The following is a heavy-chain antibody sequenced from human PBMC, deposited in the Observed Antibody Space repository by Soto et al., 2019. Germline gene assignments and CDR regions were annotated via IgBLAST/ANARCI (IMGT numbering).Heavy chain of an antibody. V-gene: IGHV4-30-4*01. Sequence: TLSVTCSDSGDAITTGDYYWSWIRQPPGKGLEWIGYIHYSGRTFYNPSLKNRLSISTDTSTNQFSLRLTSVTAADTAVYYCARESFYGADFDYWGQGILVTVSS. CDR2: IHYSGRT. J-gene: IGHJ4*02. CDR1: GDAITTGDYY. D-gene: IGHD4-17*01. CDR3: ARESFYGADFDY.